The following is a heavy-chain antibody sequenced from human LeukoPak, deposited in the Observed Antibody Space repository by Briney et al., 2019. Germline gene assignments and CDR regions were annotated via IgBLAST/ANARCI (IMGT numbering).Heavy chain of an antibody. CDR2: IYPGDSDT. V-gene: IGHV5-51*01. J-gene: IGHJ3*02. CDR1: GYSFTNDW. Sequence: GESLKISCKGSGYSFTNDWIGWVRQMPGKGLECMGIIYPGDSDTRCSPSFQGQVTISADKSISTAYLQWTSLRASDTAMYYCARLYYYDSSGYGDAFDIWGQGTMVAVSS. D-gene: IGHD3-22*01. CDR3: ARLYYYDSSGYGDAFDI.